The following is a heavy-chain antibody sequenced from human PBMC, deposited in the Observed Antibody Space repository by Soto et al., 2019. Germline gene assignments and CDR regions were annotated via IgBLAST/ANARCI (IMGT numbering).Heavy chain of an antibody. V-gene: IGHV3-23*01. CDR3: TKDSGYDSTD. J-gene: IGHJ4*02. CDR2: LSGDINTDT. D-gene: IGHD3-9*01. CDR1: GLPFGTSG. Sequence: EVQLLESGGGFIQPGGSLRLSCVASGLPFGTSGMGWVRQAQGKGREWISGLSGDINTDTKYADSVKGRFTISRDNSKSTLYLQMHSLRVEDTALYYCTKDSGYDSTDWGLGTLVTVSS.